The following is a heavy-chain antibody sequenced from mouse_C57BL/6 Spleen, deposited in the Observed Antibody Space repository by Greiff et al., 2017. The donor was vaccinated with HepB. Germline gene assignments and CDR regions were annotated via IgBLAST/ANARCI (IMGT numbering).Heavy chain of an antibody. Sequence: VQLQQSGPELVKPGASVKISCKASGYTFTDYYMNWVKQSHGKSLEWIGDINPNNGGTSYNQKFKGKATLTVDKSSSTAYMELRSLTSEDSAVYYCSRMIINTVVAMESMDYWGQGTSGPVSS. CDR3: SRMIINTVVAMESMDY. CDR1: GYTFTDYY. J-gene: IGHJ4*01. V-gene: IGHV1-26*01. CDR2: INPNNGGT. D-gene: IGHD1-1*01.